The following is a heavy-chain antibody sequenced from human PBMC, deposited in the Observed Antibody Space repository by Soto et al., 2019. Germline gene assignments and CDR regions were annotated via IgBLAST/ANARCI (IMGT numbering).Heavy chain of an antibody. D-gene: IGHD3-22*01. Sequence: PGGSLRLSCAASGFTFSSYAMSWVRQAPGKGLEWVSAISGSGGSTYYADSVKGRFTISRDNSKNTLYLQMNSLRAEDTAVYYCAKSPPFYDSSGYYYGRPFDYWGQGTLVTVSS. CDR3: AKSPPFYDSSGYYYGRPFDY. V-gene: IGHV3-23*01. CDR2: ISGSGGST. CDR1: GFTFSSYA. J-gene: IGHJ4*02.